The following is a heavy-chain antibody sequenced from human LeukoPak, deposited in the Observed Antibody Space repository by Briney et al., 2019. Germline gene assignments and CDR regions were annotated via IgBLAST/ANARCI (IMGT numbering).Heavy chain of an antibody. J-gene: IGHJ6*03. CDR2: IIPFFGTP. CDR1: GGTIATHP. Sequence: SVKVSCKASGGTIATHPITWVRQAPGHGLEWMGKIIPFFGTPNYAQKFQDRVTITANTSTNTAYLELLSLTSEDAAVYYCATPRRPADYYYFYMDVWGKGTTVTASS. V-gene: IGHV1-69*06. CDR3: ATPRRPADYYYFYMDV.